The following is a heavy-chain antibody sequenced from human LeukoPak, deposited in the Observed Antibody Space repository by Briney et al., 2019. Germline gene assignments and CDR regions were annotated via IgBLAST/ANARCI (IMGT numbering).Heavy chain of an antibody. Sequence: SVKVSCKASGFTFTSSATQWVRQARGQRLEWIGWIVVGSGNTNYAQKFQERVTITRDMSTSTAYMELSSLRSEDTAVYYCAADLWCSGGSCYSDSSGWYSNYWGQGTLVTVSS. D-gene: IGHD2-15*01. CDR1: GFTFTSSA. J-gene: IGHJ4*02. V-gene: IGHV1-58*02. CDR3: AADLWCSGGSCYSDSSGWYSNY. CDR2: IVVGSGNT.